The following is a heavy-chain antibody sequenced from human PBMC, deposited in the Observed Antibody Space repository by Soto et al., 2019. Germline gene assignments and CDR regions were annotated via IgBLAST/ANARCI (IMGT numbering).Heavy chain of an antibody. CDR3: ARDDEHGRNCDLAY. Sequence: QVQLVQSGGGVVQPGRSLRLSCAASGFNFNTYFMHWVRQAPGKGLEWVAMIFPNGRDKEYADSVKGRFTISRENSNNRMYLQLDSLRPEDTAVYYCARDDEHGRNCDLAYWGQGALVSVSS. CDR1: GFNFNTYF. V-gene: IGHV3-30*13. D-gene: IGHD1-26*01. CDR2: IFPNGRDK. J-gene: IGHJ4*02.